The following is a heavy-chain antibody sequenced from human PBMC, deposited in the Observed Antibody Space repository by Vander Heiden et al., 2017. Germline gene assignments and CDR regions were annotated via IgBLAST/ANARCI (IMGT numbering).Heavy chain of an antibody. CDR1: GSTLTHSG. CDR3: AKDRGFCNGGSGYGLDY. D-gene: IGHD2-15*01. J-gene: IGHJ4*02. CDR2: ISYDGDNK. V-gene: IGHV3-30*18. Sequence: VQLVESAGGVVQPGTSLRLSCAASGSTLTHSGMHLVRQAPGKGLGWVAVISYDGDNKNYGDSVKGRCTISRDNSKNTLFLQVNSVRAEETAVYYCAKDRGFCNGGSGYGLDYWGQGTLVTVSS.